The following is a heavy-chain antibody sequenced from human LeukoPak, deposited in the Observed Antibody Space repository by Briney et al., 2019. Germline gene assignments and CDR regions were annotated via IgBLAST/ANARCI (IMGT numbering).Heavy chain of an antibody. CDR2: ISGSGGNT. D-gene: IGHD3-3*01. V-gene: IGHV3-23*01. CDR3: ARGGDFWSGYSRGYYMDV. CDR1: GFTFSNYA. Sequence: QAGGSLRLSCAASGFTFSNYAMSWVRQAPGKGLEWVSAISGSGGNTYYAHSVKGRFTISRDNSKDTLYLQMNSLRAEDTAVYYCARGGDFWSGYSRGYYMDVWGKGTTVTVSS. J-gene: IGHJ6*03.